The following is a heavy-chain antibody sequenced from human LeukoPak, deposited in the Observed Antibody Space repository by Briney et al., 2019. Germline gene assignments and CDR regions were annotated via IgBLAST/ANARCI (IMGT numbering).Heavy chain of an antibody. J-gene: IGHJ3*02. CDR2: IYHSGST. Sequence: SETLSLTCTVSGCSISSGYYWGWIRQPPGKGLEWIGSIYHSGSTYYNPSLKSRVTISVDTSKNQFSLKLSSVTAADTAVYYCARHDSSGYLDAFDIWGQGTMVTVSS. V-gene: IGHV4-38-2*02. CDR3: ARHDSSGYLDAFDI. CDR1: GCSISSGYY. D-gene: IGHD3-22*01.